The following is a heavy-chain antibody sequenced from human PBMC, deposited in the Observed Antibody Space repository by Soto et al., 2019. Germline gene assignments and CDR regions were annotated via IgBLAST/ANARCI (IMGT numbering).Heavy chain of an antibody. V-gene: IGHV1-69*13. Sequence: GXSVKVSVKGSGGTFSSYAISWVRQAPGQGLEWMGGIIPIFGTANYAQNFQGRVTITADESTSTAYMELSSLRSEDTAVYYCAASVGGYPQAFDYWGQGTLVTVSS. CDR2: IIPIFGTA. D-gene: IGHD5-12*01. J-gene: IGHJ4*02. CDR1: GGTFSSYA. CDR3: AASVGGYPQAFDY.